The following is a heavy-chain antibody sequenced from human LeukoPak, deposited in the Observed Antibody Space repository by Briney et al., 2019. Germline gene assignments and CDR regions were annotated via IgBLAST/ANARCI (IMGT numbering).Heavy chain of an antibody. CDR2: IYYNGST. D-gene: IGHD4-17*01. CDR1: GGSISSYY. Sequence: SETLSLTCTVSGGSISSYYWSWIRQPPGKGLEWIGYIYYNGSTNYNPSLKSRVTISVDTSKNQFSLKLSSVPAADTAVYYCARYADDYGAYLAQYYFDYWGQGTLVTVSS. V-gene: IGHV4-59*08. CDR3: ARYADDYGAYLAQYYFDY. J-gene: IGHJ4*02.